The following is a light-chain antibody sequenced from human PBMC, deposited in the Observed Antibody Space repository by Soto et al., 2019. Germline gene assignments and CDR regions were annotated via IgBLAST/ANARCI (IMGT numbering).Light chain of an antibody. CDR2: AAS. Sequence: DIPMTQSPSSLSASVGDRVTITCRASQGISNYLDWYQQKQGKVPKLLIYAASTLQSGVPYRFSGSGSGTDFTLTISSLQAEDVANYYCQKYNSAPRTFGQGNKGEI. V-gene: IGKV1-27*01. CDR1: QGISNY. CDR3: QKYNSAPRT. J-gene: IGKJ1*01.